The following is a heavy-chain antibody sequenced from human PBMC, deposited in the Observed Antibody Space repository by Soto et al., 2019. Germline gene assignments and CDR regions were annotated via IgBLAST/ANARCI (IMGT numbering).Heavy chain of an antibody. D-gene: IGHD3-10*01. Sequence: EVQLVESGGGLVKPGGSLRLSCAASGFTFSSYSMNWVRQAPGKGLEWVSSISSSSSYIYDADSVKGRFTISRDNAKNSLHLQMNSLRAEDTAVYYGARGRGGDLKAFDIWGQGTMVTVSS. J-gene: IGHJ3*02. CDR2: ISSSSSYI. CDR1: GFTFSSYS. CDR3: ARGRGGDLKAFDI. V-gene: IGHV3-21*01.